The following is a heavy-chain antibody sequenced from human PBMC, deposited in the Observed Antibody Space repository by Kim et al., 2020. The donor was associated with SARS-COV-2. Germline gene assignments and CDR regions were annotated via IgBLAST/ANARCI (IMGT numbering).Heavy chain of an antibody. J-gene: IGHJ6*01. CDR1: GGSISSYY. CDR3: ARDSSYGSRNDYYYYGMDV. Sequence: SETLSLTCTVSGGSISSYYWSWIRQPPGKGLEWIGYIYYSGSTNYNPSLKSRVTISVDTSKNQFSLKLSSVTAADTAVYYCARDSSYGSRNDYYYYGMDV. CDR2: IYYSGST. D-gene: IGHD3-10*01. V-gene: IGHV4-59*13.